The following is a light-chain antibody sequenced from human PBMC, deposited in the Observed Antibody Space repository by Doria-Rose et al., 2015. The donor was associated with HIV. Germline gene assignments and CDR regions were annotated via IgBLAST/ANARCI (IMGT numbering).Light chain of an antibody. CDR2: GAS. J-gene: IGKJ1*01. V-gene: IGKV3-20*01. Sequence: GEGATLSCRASQSVSSSYLAWYRQKPGQAPRLLIYGASSRATGIPDRFSGSGSGTDFTLTISRLEPEDFAVYYCHHSGSSPWTFGQGTKVEIE. CDR1: QSVSSSY. CDR3: HHSGSSPWT.